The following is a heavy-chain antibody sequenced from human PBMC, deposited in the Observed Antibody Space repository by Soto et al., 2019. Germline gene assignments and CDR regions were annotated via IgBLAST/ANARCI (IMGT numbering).Heavy chain of an antibody. CDR3: ASTEDFFDY. Sequence: QVQLQESGPGLVKPSQTLSLTCSVSGVSLTSGTYYWSWIRQHPGKGLEWIGYIFYSGSTDYNPSLKSRVNISVDTSKNQFSLKLSSVTAADTAVYSCASTEDFFDYWGQGTMVTVSS. J-gene: IGHJ4*02. CDR2: IFYSGST. V-gene: IGHV4-31*03. CDR1: GVSLTSGTYY.